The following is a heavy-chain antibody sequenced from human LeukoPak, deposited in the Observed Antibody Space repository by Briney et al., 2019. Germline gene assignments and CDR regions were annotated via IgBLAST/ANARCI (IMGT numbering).Heavy chain of an antibody. CDR1: GGSISSSHYY. V-gene: IGHV4-39*07. D-gene: IGHD3-22*01. CDR2: IYYTGST. Sequence: SETLSLTCTVSGGSISSSHYYWGWIRQPPGKGLEWIGSIYYTGSTYYNPSLKSRVTISVDTSKNQSSLKLRFATAADTAVYYCAILPATDTYYYDNSGYYRPGVHWGQGTLVTVSS. CDR3: AILPATDTYYYDNSGYYRPGVH. J-gene: IGHJ4*02.